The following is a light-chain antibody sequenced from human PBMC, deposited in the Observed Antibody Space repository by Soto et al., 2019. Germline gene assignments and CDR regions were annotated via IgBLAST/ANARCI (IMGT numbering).Light chain of an antibody. V-gene: IGKV3-20*01. Sequence: DIVLTQSPGTVSLSPGERATLSCRASQSVSSGYLAWYQQKPGQAPRLLIYGVSSRATGIPDRFSGSGSGTDFTLTISRLEPEDFAVYYCQQNGSSPLTFGQGTKVEIK. CDR1: QSVSSGY. CDR3: QQNGSSPLT. CDR2: GVS. J-gene: IGKJ1*01.